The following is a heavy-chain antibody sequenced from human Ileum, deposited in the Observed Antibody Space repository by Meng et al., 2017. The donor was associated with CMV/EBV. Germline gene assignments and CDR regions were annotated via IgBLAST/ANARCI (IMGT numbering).Heavy chain of an antibody. D-gene: IGHD2-2*01. J-gene: IGHJ6*02. CDR1: GYTFTGYY. CDR2: INPNSGGT. V-gene: IGHV1-2*02. CDR3: ARLGYCSSTSCPNYYYYGMDV. Sequence: ASVKVSCKASGYTFTGYYMHWVRQAPGQGLEWMGWINPNSGGTNYAQKFQGRVTMTRDTSISPAYMELSRLRSDDTAVYYCARLGYCSSTSCPNYYYYGMDVWGQGTTVTVSS.